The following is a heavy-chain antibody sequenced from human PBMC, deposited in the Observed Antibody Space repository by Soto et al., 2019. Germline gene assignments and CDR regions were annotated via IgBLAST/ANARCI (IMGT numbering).Heavy chain of an antibody. CDR1: DDFIGSYY. J-gene: IGHJ4*02. CDR2: IYYSGST. Sequence: SETLSLTCTVSDDFIGSYYWSWIRQPPGKGLEWIGYIYYSGSTNYNPSLESRVTMSVDTSKNQFSLKLISVTAADTAVYYCARDRYSSGWYVLDYWGQGTLVTVSS. D-gene: IGHD6-19*01. CDR3: ARDRYSSGWYVLDY. V-gene: IGHV4-59*01.